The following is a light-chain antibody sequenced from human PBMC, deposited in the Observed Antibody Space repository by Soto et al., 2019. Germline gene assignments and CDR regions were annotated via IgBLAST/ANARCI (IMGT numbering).Light chain of an antibody. V-gene: IGLV1-44*01. Sequence: QSVLSQPPSASGTPGQRVTISCSGSSSSVGSNTVSWYQRLPGTAPNLLIYSDNQRPSGVPDRFSGSKSGTSASLAISGLQSEDEADYYCAAWDDSLNVVVFGGGTKLTVL. CDR1: SSSVGSNT. CDR2: SDN. J-gene: IGLJ2*01. CDR3: AAWDDSLNVVV.